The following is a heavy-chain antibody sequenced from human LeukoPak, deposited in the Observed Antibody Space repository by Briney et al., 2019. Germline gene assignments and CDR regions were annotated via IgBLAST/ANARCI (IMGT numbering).Heavy chain of an antibody. J-gene: IGHJ4*02. CDR2: MYSSGST. D-gene: IGHD3-16*01. CDR3: ARLLRGVGY. Sequence: PSETLSLTCTVSGGSISSDNHYWSWIRQPAGKGLEWIGRMYSSGSTNYSPSLESRVTISIDTSKNQFSLKLSSVTAADTALYYCARLLRGVGYWGQGTLVTVSS. CDR1: GGSISSDNHY. V-gene: IGHV4-61*02.